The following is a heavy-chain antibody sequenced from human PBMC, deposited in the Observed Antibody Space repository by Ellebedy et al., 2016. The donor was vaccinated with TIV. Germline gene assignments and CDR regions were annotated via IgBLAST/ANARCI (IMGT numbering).Heavy chain of an antibody. J-gene: IGHJ4*02. CDR3: AKGRLAVAATYFDY. V-gene: IGHV3-23*01. CDR2: IGGSGDFT. D-gene: IGHD6-19*01. Sequence: GESLKISCAASGFTFISYAMTWVRQAPGKGLEWVSTIGGSGDFTYYADSVKGRFTISRDNSKNTLYLQMKSLRAEDTALYYCAKGRLAVAATYFDYWGQGTLVTVSS. CDR1: GFTFISYA.